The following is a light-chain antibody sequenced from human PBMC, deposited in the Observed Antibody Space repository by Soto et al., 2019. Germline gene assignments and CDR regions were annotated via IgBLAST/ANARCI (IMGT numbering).Light chain of an antibody. CDR1: QSVSSN. V-gene: IGKV3-11*01. CDR3: QQRSNWPLT. CDR2: GAS. Sequence: ELVLTQSPATLSVSPGERATLSCRASQSVSSNLAWYQQKPGQAPRLLIYGASTRATGIPARFSGSGSGTDFTLTISSLEPEDFAVYYCQQRSNWPLTFGGGTKVDIK. J-gene: IGKJ4*01.